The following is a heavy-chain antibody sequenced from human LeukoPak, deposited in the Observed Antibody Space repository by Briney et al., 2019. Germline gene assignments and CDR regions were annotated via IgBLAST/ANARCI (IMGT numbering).Heavy chain of an antibody. V-gene: IGHV4-34*01. Sequence: SETLSLTCAVYGGSFSGYCWSWIRQPPGKGLELIEEINHSGSTNYNPSLKSRVTISVDTSKNQFSLKLSSVTAADTGVYYCAREGGVRGVIPLGYWGQGTLVTVSS. CDR1: GGSFSGYC. J-gene: IGHJ4*02. CDR2: INHSGST. D-gene: IGHD3-10*01. CDR3: AREGGVRGVIPLGY.